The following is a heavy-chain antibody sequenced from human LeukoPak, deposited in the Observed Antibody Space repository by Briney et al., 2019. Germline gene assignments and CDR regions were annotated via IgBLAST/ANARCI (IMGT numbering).Heavy chain of an antibody. CDR3: ARESKWVRSFDY. Sequence: ASVKVSCKASGYTFTSYDINWVRQATGQGLEWMGWMNPNSGNTGYAQKFQGRVTLTRNTSISTAYMELSSLRSEETAVYYCARESKWVRSFDYWGQGTLVTVSS. CDR2: MNPNSGNT. D-gene: IGHD1-26*01. J-gene: IGHJ4*02. V-gene: IGHV1-8*01. CDR1: GYTFTSYD.